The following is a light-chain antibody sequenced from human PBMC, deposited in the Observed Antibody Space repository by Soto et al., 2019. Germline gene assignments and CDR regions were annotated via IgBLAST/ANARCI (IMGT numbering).Light chain of an antibody. Sequence: DIQMTQSPSTLSASVGDRVTITCRASQSISSWLAWYQQKPGKAPKVLIYDASSLESGVPSRFSGSGSGTEFTLTISSLQSDDFATYYCQQYSSIPSTFGQGTKVDIK. CDR3: QQYSSIPST. V-gene: IGKV1-5*01. J-gene: IGKJ1*01. CDR1: QSISSW. CDR2: DAS.